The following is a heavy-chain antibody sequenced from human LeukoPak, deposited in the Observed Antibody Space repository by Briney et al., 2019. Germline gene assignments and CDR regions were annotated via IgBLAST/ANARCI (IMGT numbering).Heavy chain of an antibody. CDR1: GFTVSSNY. D-gene: IGHD5-24*01. CDR3: ARGKMATIMVC. J-gene: IGHJ4*02. V-gene: IGHV3-53*01. CDR2: IYSGGST. Sequence: GGSLRLSCAASGFTVSSNYMSWVRQAPGEGLEWVSVIYSGGSTYYADSVKGRFTISRDNSKNTLYLQMNSLRAEDTAEYYCARGKMATIMVCWGQGTLVTVSS.